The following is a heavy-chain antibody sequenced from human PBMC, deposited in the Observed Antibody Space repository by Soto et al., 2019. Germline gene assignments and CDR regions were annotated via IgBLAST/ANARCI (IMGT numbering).Heavy chain of an antibody. CDR3: ANQLSRYYGMDV. Sequence: AGGSLRLSCAASGFTFSSYGMHWVRQAPGKGLEWVAVISYDGSNKYYADSVKGRFTISRDNSKNTLYLQMNSLRAEDTAVYYCANQLSRYYGMDVWGQGTTVTVSS. D-gene: IGHD6-13*01. CDR1: GFTFSSYG. V-gene: IGHV3-30*18. J-gene: IGHJ6*02. CDR2: ISYDGSNK.